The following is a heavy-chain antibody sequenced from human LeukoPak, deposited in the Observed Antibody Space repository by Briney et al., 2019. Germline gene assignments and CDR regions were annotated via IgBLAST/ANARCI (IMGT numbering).Heavy chain of an antibody. Sequence: GGSLRLSCAASGFTFNNAWMSRVRQAPGKGLEWVGRIKSKTDGDTTDYAAPVKGRFTISRDDSKNTLYLQMNSLKTEDTAVYYWTTDLGRSRIAPRFYYWGQGTLVTVSS. CDR3: TTDLGRSRIAPRFYY. CDR2: IKSKTDGDTT. CDR1: GFTFNNAW. D-gene: IGHD6-6*01. J-gene: IGHJ4*02. V-gene: IGHV3-15*01.